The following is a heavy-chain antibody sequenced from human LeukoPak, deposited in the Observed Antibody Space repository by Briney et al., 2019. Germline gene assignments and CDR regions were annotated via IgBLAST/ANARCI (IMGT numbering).Heavy chain of an antibody. CDR3: ARRAEALNAFDI. CDR2: IYYSGST. J-gene: IGHJ3*02. V-gene: IGHV4-39*01. Sequence: SETLSLTCTVSGGSISSSSYYWGWIRQPPGKGLEWIGSIYYSGSTYYNPSLKSRVTISVDTSKNQFSLKLSSVTAADTAVYYCARRAEALNAFDIWGQGTMVTVSS. CDR1: GGSISSSSYY.